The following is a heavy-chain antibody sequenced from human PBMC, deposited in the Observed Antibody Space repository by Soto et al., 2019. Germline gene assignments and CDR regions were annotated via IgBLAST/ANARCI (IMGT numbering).Heavy chain of an antibody. CDR2: MNPNSGNT. CDR1: GYTFTSYD. V-gene: IGHV1-8*01. J-gene: IGHJ4*02. D-gene: IGHD3-3*01. CDR3: ARGASRHYDFWSGYSPQFGY. Sequence: ASVKVSCKASGYTFTSYDINWVRQATGQGLEWMGWMNPNSGNTGYAQKFQGRVTMTRNTSISTAYMELSSLRSEDTAVYYFARGASRHYDFWSGYSPQFGYGGQGTLATASS.